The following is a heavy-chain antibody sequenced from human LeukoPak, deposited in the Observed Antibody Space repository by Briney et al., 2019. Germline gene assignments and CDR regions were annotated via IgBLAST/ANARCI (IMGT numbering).Heavy chain of an antibody. Sequence: GGSLRLSCAASGFTFDDYAMHWVRQAPGKGLEWVSGISWNSGSIGYADSVKGRFTISRDNAKNSLYLQMNSLRAEDTALYYCAKDMEAVAVYYFDYWGQGTLVTVSS. CDR1: GFTFDDYA. CDR3: AKDMEAVAVYYFDY. J-gene: IGHJ4*02. V-gene: IGHV3-9*01. CDR2: ISWNSGSI. D-gene: IGHD6-19*01.